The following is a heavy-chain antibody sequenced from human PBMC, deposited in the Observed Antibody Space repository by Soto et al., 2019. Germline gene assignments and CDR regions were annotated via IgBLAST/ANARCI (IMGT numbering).Heavy chain of an antibody. CDR3: ARDGLWEWVGESSNWFDP. V-gene: IGHV4-34*01. CDR1: SGSFSGYY. CDR2: INHSGTT. J-gene: IGHJ5*02. Sequence: SETLSLTCAVYSGSFSGYYWSWIRQPPGKGLEWIGEINHSGTTNYNPSLKSRVTISVDTSKNQFSLKLSSVTAADTAVYYCARDGLWEWVGESSNWFDPWGQGTLVTVSS. D-gene: IGHD3-10*01.